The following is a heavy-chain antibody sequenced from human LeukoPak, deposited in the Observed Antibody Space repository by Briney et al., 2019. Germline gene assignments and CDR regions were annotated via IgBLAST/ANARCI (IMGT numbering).Heavy chain of an antibody. J-gene: IGHJ4*02. CDR2: ISGSGGST. D-gene: IGHD6-19*01. CDR3: AKARYSSGWYYFDY. Sequence: PGGSLRLSCAASGFTFSSYAMSWVRQAPGKGLEWVSAISGSGGSTYYADFVKGRFTISRDNSKNTLYLQMNSLRAEDTAVYYCAKARYSSGWYYFDYWGQGTLVTVSS. V-gene: IGHV3-23*01. CDR1: GFTFSSYA.